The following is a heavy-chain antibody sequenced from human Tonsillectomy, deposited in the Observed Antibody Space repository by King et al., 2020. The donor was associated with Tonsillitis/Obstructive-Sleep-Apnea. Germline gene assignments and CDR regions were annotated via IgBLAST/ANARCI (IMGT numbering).Heavy chain of an antibody. CDR3: ARDLSDQSPMYFDH. CDR2: ISRNRATI. Sequence: DVQLVESGGGLVQPGGSLRLSCAASGFIFSNYPMNWVRQAPGKGPEWLAYISRNRATISYTDSVKGRFSVSRDNARDLLFLHMDRLRDEDTAVYYCARDLSDQSPMYFDHWGQGILVAVST. CDR1: GFIFSNYP. D-gene: IGHD2-21*01. J-gene: IGHJ4*02. V-gene: IGHV3-48*02.